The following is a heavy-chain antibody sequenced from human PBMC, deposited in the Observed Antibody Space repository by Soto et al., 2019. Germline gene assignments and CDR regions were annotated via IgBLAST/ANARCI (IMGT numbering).Heavy chain of an antibody. J-gene: IGHJ4*02. CDR1: GYTFTGYY. Sequence: GASVKVSCKASGYTFTGYYMHWVRQAPGQGLEWMGWINPNSGGTNYAQKFQGWVTMTRDTSISTAYMELSRLRSDDTAVYYCARDQVEITARAVRGPEIAARPFDYWGQGTLVTVSS. CDR3: ARDQVEITARAVRGPEIAARPFDY. CDR2: INPNSGGT. V-gene: IGHV1-2*04. D-gene: IGHD6-6*01.